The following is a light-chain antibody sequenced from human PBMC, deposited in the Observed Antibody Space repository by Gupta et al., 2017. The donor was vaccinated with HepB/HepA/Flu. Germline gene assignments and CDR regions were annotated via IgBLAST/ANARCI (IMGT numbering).Light chain of an antibody. Sequence: SSELTQDPAVSVALGQTVRITCQGDSLRSYYAIWYQQKPGQAPVLVIYGKNNRPSGIPDRFSGSSSGNTASLTITGAQAEDEADYYCNSRDSSGNIPVFGTGTKVTVL. V-gene: IGLV3-19*01. CDR1: SLRSYY. J-gene: IGLJ1*01. CDR3: NSRDSSGNIPV. CDR2: GKN.